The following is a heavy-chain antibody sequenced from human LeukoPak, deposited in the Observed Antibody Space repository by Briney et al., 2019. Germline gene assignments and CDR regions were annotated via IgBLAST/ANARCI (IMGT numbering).Heavy chain of an antibody. CDR2: ISSSSSYI. V-gene: IGHV3-21*01. Sequence: PGGSLRLSCAASGFTFSSYSMNWVRQAPGKGLEWVSPISSSSSYIYYADSVKGRFTISRDNAKNSLYLQMNSPRAEDTAVYYCARGHDYYYMDVWGKGTTVTVSS. J-gene: IGHJ6*03. CDR1: GFTFSSYS. CDR3: ARGHDYYYMDV.